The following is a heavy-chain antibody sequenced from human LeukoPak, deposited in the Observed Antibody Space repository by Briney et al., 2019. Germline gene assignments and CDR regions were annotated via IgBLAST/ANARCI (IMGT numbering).Heavy chain of an antibody. CDR2: IYYSGST. J-gene: IGHJ4*02. CDR1: GGSISSYY. CDR3: ARESYGDYPYYFDY. V-gene: IGHV4-59*01. D-gene: IGHD4-17*01. Sequence: ETSETLSLTCTVSGGSISSYYWNWIRQPPGKGLEWIGYIYYSGSTNYNPSLKGRVTISVDTSKNQFSLKLSSVTAADTAVYYCARESYGDYPYYFDYWGQGTLVTVSS.